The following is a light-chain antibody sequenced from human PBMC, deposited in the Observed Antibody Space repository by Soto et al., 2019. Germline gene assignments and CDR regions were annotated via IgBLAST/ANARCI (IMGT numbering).Light chain of an antibody. J-gene: IGKJ2*01. CDR1: QVIGSRY. Sequence: EIVMTQSPGTLSLSPGERATISCRASQVIGSRYLAWYHQKSGQAPRLLIYGASNRATGIPDRFSGSGSGTDFPLTISRLEPEDFGVYYCQQFGSSIPHTFGQGTKLEIK. CDR2: GAS. CDR3: QQFGSSIPHT. V-gene: IGKV3-20*01.